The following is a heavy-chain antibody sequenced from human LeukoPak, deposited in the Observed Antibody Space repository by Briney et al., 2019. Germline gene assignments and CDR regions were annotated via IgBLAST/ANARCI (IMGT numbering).Heavy chain of an antibody. D-gene: IGHD1-26*01. CDR3: ANGLAASGNFLLRDYYYFIDV. Sequence: PGGSLRLSCAASGFTFTSYSMGWVRQAPGKGLHWVSTINGNDAATYYADSFKGRFLISRDDSKSTVYLRMNKLRVEDSGLYYCANGLAASGNFLLRDYYYFIDVWGKGTTVIVS. J-gene: IGHJ6*03. CDR1: GFTFTSYS. V-gene: IGHV3-23*01. CDR2: INGNDAAT.